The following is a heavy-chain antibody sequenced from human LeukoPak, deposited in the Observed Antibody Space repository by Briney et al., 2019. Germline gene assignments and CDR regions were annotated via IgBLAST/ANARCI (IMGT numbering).Heavy chain of an antibody. CDR2: MYSGDST. CDR3: ARADGYSSWFVH. V-gene: IGHV3-53*01. Sequence: GGSLRLSCAASGFTVRSNYMTWVRQAPGKGLEWVSVMYSGDSTYYGDSVKGRFTIPRDNSKNTLDLQMNSLRDEDTGVYYCARADGYSSWFVHWGQGTLVTVSS. D-gene: IGHD5-18*01. J-gene: IGHJ5*02. CDR1: GFTVRSNY.